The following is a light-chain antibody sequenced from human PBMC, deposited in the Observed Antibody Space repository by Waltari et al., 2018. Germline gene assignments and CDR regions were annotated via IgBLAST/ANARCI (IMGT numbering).Light chain of an antibody. CDR2: DVS. Sequence: QSALTQPASVSGSPGQSITISCTGVSGDVGHYKYFSWYQQHPGKAPHFIISDVSNRPSGVSDRFSASKSGNTASLTISGLQAEDEADYYCCSYTSSTTYVFGPGTKVTVL. CDR1: SGDVGHYKY. V-gene: IGLV2-14*03. CDR3: CSYTSSTTYV. J-gene: IGLJ1*01.